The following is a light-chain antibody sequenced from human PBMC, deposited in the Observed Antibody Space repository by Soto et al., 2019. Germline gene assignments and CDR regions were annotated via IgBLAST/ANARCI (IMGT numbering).Light chain of an antibody. Sequence: SALTQPRSVSGSPGQSVTISCTGTSRDVGGYDYVSWYRQHPGKAPKLMIYDVTKRPSGVPDRFSGSKSGNTASLTISGLQAEDEADYFCSSYAGSHTYVFGVGTKVTVL. CDR3: SSYAGSHTYV. J-gene: IGLJ1*01. CDR2: DVT. V-gene: IGLV2-11*01. CDR1: SRDVGGYDY.